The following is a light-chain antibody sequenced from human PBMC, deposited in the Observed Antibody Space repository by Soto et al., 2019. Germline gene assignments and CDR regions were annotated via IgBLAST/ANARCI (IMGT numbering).Light chain of an antibody. V-gene: IGKV1-5*01. CDR1: QSISNW. CDR3: QQYNIYST. Sequence: DIQMTQSPSTLSASVGDRVTITCRASQSISNWLAWYQQKPGKAPKLLIYDASCLESGVPSRFSGGGFGTEVTLNISSLQPDDFGTYYCQQYNIYSTFGRGTKVDIK. J-gene: IGKJ1*01. CDR2: DAS.